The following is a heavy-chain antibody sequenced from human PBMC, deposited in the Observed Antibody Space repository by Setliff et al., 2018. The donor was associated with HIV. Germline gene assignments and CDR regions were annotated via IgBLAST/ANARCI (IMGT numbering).Heavy chain of an antibody. V-gene: IGHV4-34*01. CDR3: ARGPPFAY. Sequence: SETLSLTCAVYGGSFSGYYWSWIRQSPGKGLEWIGDVSYSGTTMYNNYNPSLESRVTISEDTSRHQFSLKLTSVTADDTGIYYCARGPPFAYWGQGLLVTVPQ. CDR1: GGSFSGYY. J-gene: IGHJ4*02. CDR2: VSYSGTTMYN.